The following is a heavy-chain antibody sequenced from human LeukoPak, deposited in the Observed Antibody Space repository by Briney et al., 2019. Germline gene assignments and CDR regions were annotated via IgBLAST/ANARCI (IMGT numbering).Heavy chain of an antibody. J-gene: IGHJ5*02. V-gene: IGHV3-30*03. CDR2: ISYDGSHK. CDR3: ARRRIDPGNWLDP. Sequence: GRSLRLSCAASGFTFSTYGMHWVRQAPGKGLEWVAIISYDGSHKYYADSVKGRFTISRDNSKNTLYLQVNSLRAEDTAVYYCARRRIDPGNWLDPWGQGTLVIVSS. D-gene: IGHD2/OR15-2a*01. CDR1: GFTFSTYG.